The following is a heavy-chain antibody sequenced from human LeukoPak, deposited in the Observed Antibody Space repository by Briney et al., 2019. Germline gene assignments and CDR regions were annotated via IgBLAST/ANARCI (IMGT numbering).Heavy chain of an antibody. CDR3: ARNRYGYNFGY. D-gene: IGHD5-24*01. J-gene: IGHJ4*02. V-gene: IGHV1-2*02. Sequence: ASVKVSFKASGYTFTDYYFHWVRQAPGQGLEWMGWINPNSGGTNYAQKFQGTVTMTRDTSISTTYMELSSLTSADTAVYYCARNRYGYNFGYWAQGTLVTVSS. CDR1: GYTFTDYY. CDR2: INPNSGGT.